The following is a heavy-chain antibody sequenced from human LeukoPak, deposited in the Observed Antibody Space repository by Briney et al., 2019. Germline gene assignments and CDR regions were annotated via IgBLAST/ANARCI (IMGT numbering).Heavy chain of an antibody. CDR2: IFYNGNT. J-gene: IGHJ4*02. V-gene: IGHV4-59*01. CDR1: GDSISTYS. Sequence: SETLSLTCTVSGDSISTYSWNWIRQPPGKGLEWIGLIFYNGNTVYNPSLKSRVTVSLDRSKNQFSLKLSSVTAADTAVYYCARGKTNSSGWPYFDFWGPGTLVTVSS. D-gene: IGHD6-19*01. CDR3: ARGKTNSSGWPYFDF.